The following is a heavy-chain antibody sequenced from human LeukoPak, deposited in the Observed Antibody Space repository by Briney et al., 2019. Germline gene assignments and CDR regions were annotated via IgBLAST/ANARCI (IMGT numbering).Heavy chain of an antibody. Sequence: SETLSLTCTVSGGSISSYYWSWIRQPPGKGLEWIGEINHSGSTNYNPSLKSRVTISVDTSKNQFSLKLSSVTAADTAVYYCARAQYSSSCDLWGQGTLVTVSS. J-gene: IGHJ5*02. D-gene: IGHD6-13*01. CDR2: INHSGST. V-gene: IGHV4-34*01. CDR1: GGSISSYY. CDR3: ARAQYSSSCDL.